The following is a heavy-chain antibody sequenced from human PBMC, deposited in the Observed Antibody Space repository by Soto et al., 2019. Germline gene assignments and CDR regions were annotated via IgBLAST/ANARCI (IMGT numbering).Heavy chain of an antibody. CDR3: ARESSARYDILTGYRPFDY. Sequence: ASVKVSCKASGGTFSSYAISWVRQAPGQGLEWMGGIIPIFGTANYAQKFQGRVTITADESTSTAYMELSSLRSEDTAVYYCARESSARYDILTGYRPFDYWGQGTQVTVSS. J-gene: IGHJ4*02. D-gene: IGHD3-9*01. V-gene: IGHV1-69*13. CDR2: IIPIFGTA. CDR1: GGTFSSYA.